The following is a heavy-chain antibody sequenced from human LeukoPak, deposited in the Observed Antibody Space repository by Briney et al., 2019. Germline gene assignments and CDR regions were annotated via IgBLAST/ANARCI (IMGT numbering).Heavy chain of an antibody. V-gene: IGHV3-21*01. CDR2: INSRGSDE. Sequence: GGSLTLSCTASGFTFRTYNMNWVRHAPGKGLEWVSSINSRGSDEYYADSVQIRFTISRDNAKNSMYLQMSCLRAEDTAVYYCAREGSIVPHQDLDSWGQGTLVTVSS. CDR1: GFTFRTYN. CDR3: AREGSIVPHQDLDS. J-gene: IGHJ4*02. D-gene: IGHD2-8*01.